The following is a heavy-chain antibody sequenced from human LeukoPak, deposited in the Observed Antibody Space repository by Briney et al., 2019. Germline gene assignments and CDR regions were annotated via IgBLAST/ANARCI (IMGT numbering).Heavy chain of an antibody. V-gene: IGHV4-59*01. CDR3: ARSRVWSDYWGSFDY. J-gene: IGHJ4*02. D-gene: IGHD3-3*01. CDR2: IYHSGST. Sequence: SETLSLTCTVSGGSIIGYYWNWIRQPPGKGLDWIGYIYHSGSTNYNPSLKSRVTISVDTSKTQITLKLRAVTAADTAVYYCARSRVWSDYWGSFDYWGQGTLVTVSS. CDR1: GGSIIGYY.